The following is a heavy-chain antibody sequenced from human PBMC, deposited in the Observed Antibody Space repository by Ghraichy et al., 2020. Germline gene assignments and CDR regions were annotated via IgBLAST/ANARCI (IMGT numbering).Heavy chain of an antibody. CDR2: IDSSSSTI. J-gene: IGHJ4*02. V-gene: IGHV3-48*01. CDR1: GFTFSSNG. Sequence: GESLRLSCAASGFTFSSNGMNWVRQAPGKGLEWVSYIDSSSSTIYHADSVKGRFTISRDNAKNSLYLQMNSLRAEDTAVYYCTSDTGSYYIRYEYWGQGTLVTVSS. D-gene: IGHD1-26*01. CDR3: TSDTGSYYIRYEY.